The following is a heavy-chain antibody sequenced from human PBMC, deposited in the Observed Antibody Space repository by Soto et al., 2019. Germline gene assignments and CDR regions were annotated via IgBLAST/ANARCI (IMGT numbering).Heavy chain of an antibody. J-gene: IGHJ4*02. CDR1: GGSFSGYY. CDR3: ARGRLAAAGTGLGSDY. V-gene: IGHV4-34*01. D-gene: IGHD6-13*01. Sequence: SETLSLTCAVYGGSFSGYYWSWIRQPPGKGLEWIGEINHSGSTNYNPSLKSRVTISVDTSKNQFSLKLSSVTAADTAVYYCARGRLAAAGTGLGSDYWGQGTLVTVSS. CDR2: INHSGST.